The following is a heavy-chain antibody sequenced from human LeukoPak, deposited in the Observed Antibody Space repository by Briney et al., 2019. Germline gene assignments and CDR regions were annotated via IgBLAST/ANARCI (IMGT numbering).Heavy chain of an antibody. V-gene: IGHV3-21*01. CDR2: ISSSGNYL. CDR3: VRDHQPEVPTSDNSPSA. J-gene: IGHJ5*02. D-gene: IGHD2/OR15-2a*01. Sequence: GGSLRLSCAASGFTFSLYSMHWVRQSPGKGLEWVACISSSGNYLYYADSVKGRFIISRDDDKNSLHLQMNILRAEDTAVYYCVRDHQPEVPTSDNSPSAWGQGTLVTVSS. CDR1: GFTFSLYS.